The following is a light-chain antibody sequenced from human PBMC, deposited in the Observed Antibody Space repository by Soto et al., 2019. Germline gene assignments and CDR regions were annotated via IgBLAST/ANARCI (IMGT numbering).Light chain of an antibody. Sequence: DILLAQSPATLSLSPGERATLSCRASQTISNYLAWYQQKPGQAPRLLIYDASNRAAGIPARFSGRGSEADFTRTSSSLEPEDFAVCYCQHRRNWPQTFGQGTRVELK. CDR2: DAS. J-gene: IGKJ1*01. CDR1: QTISNY. CDR3: QHRRNWPQT. V-gene: IGKV3-11*01.